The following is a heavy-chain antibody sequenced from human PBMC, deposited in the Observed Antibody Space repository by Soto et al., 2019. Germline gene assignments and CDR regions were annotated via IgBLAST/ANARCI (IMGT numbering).Heavy chain of an antibody. CDR1: GGTFSSYA. V-gene: IGHV1-69*06. D-gene: IGHD6-19*01. CDR3: VSGGMPGIAVALPFDY. Sequence: SVKVSCKASGGTFSSYAISWVRQAPGQGLEWMGGIIPIFGTANYAQKFQGRVTITADKSTSTAYMELSSLRSEDTAVYYCVSGGMPGIAVALPFDYWGQGTLVTVSS. J-gene: IGHJ4*02. CDR2: IIPIFGTA.